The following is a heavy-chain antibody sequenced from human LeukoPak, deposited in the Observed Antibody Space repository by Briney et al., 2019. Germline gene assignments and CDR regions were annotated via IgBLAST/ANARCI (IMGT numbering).Heavy chain of an antibody. CDR2: IYYSGST. J-gene: IGHJ3*02. V-gene: IGHV4-34*01. D-gene: IGHD3-3*01. CDR1: GGSFSAYY. CDR3: ARLLEENAFDI. Sequence: PSETLSLTCAVYGGSFSAYYWNWIRQPPGKGLEWIGSIYYSGSTYYNPSLKSRVTISVDTSKNQFSLKLSSVTAADTAVYYCARLLEENAFDIWGQGTMVTVSS.